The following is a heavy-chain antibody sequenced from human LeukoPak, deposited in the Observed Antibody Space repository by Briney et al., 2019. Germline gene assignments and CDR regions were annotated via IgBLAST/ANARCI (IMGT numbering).Heavy chain of an antibody. CDR1: GGSISSGSYY. Sequence: SETLSLTCTVSGGSISSGSYYWSWIRQPAGKGLEWIGRIYYSGSTNYNPSLKSRVTISVDTSKNQFSLKLSSVTAADTAVYYCARDHPRPYYDFWSGYPGVGQNWFDPWGQGTLVTVSS. CDR3: ARDHPRPYYDFWSGYPGVGQNWFDP. D-gene: IGHD3-3*01. CDR2: IYYSGST. J-gene: IGHJ5*02. V-gene: IGHV4-61*10.